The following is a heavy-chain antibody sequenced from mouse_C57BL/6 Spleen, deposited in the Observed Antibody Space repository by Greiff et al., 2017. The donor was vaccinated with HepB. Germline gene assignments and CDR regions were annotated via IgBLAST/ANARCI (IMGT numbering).Heavy chain of an antibody. CDR1: GYSITSGYY. V-gene: IGHV3-6*01. CDR3: ASTMVTTRYFDV. CDR2: ISYDGSN. J-gene: IGHJ1*03. D-gene: IGHD2-2*01. Sequence: EVQVVESGPGLVKPSQSLSLTCSVTGYSITSGYYWNWIRQFPGNKLEWMGYISYDGSNNYNPSLKNRISITRDTSKNQFFLKLNSVTTEDTATYYCASTMVTTRYFDVWGTGTTVTVSS.